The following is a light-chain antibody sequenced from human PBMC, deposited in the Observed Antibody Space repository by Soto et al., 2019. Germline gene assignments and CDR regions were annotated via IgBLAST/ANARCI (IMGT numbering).Light chain of an antibody. V-gene: IGKV3-15*01. CDR1: QSVSSN. CDR3: QQYNNWPPA. J-gene: IGKJ2*01. Sequence: EIVMTQSPATLSVSPGERATLSCRASQSVSSNLAWYQQKPGQAPRLLIYGASTRATGIPARCSGSGSGTEFTLTIRSLQSEDFAVYYCQQYNNWPPAFGQGTQLESK. CDR2: GAS.